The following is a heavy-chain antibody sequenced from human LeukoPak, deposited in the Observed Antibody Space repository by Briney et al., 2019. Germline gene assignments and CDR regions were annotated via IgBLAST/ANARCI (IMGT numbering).Heavy chain of an antibody. CDR3: ARSTDYYGSGPGI. CDR1: GYTFTSYG. J-gene: IGHJ3*02. D-gene: IGHD3-10*01. Sequence: GASVKVSCKASGYTFTSYGISWVRQAPGQGPEWMGWISACNGNTNYAQKLQGRVTMTTDTSTSTAYMELRSLRSDDTAVYYCARSTDYYGSGPGIWGQGTMVTVSS. V-gene: IGHV1-18*04. CDR2: ISACNGNT.